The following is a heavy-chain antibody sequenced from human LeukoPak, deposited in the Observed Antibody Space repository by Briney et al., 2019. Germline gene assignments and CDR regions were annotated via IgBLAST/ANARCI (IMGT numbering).Heavy chain of an antibody. V-gene: IGHV7-4-1*02. CDR1: GYTFTTYS. D-gene: IGHD3-10*01. CDR3: ARAFMVRGVITSFDY. J-gene: IGHJ4*01. CDR2: INTNTGNP. Sequence: GASVKVSCKASGYTFTTYSMNWVRQAPGQGLEWMGWINTNTGNPTYAQGFTGRFVFSLDTSVGTAYLQISSLKAEDTAVYYCARAFMVRGVITSFDYWGQGTLVTVSS.